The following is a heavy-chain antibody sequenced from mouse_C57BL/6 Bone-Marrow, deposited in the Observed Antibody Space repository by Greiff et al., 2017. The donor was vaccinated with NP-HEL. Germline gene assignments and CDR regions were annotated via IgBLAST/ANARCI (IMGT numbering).Heavy chain of an antibody. J-gene: IGHJ4*01. D-gene: IGHD2-1*01. Sequence: VQLVESGPELVKPGASVKISCKASGYAFSSSWMNWVKQRPGKGLEWIGRIYPGDGDTNYNGKFKGKATLTADKSSSTAYMQLSSLTSEDSAVYFCAREGIYYGYAMDYWGQGTSVTVSS. V-gene: IGHV1-82*01. CDR1: GYAFSSSW. CDR3: AREGIYYGYAMDY. CDR2: IYPGDGDT.